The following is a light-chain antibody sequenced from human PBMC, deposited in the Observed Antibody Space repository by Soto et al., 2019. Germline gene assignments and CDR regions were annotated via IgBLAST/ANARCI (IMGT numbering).Light chain of an antibody. Sequence: DIVMTPSPDSLAVSLGERATINCKSSQRVLYSSNNKRYLARYQQKPGQPPKLLIYWASTRESGVPDRFSGSRDWTDFSLTISSLQAEDVAVYYCKQYFSTPPTTFGQGTKLGIK. J-gene: IGKJ2*01. V-gene: IGKV4-1*01. CDR3: KQYFSTPPTT. CDR2: WAS. CDR1: QRVLYSSNNKRY.